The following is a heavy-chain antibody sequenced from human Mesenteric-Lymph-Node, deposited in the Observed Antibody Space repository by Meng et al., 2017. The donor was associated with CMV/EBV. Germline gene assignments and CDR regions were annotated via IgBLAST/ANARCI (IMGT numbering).Heavy chain of an antibody. CDR3: ARDHSGSQDYGMDV. CDR1: GFTFSSYW. D-gene: IGHD5-12*01. Sequence: GESLKISCAASGFTFSSYWMSWVRQAPGKGLEWVANIKQDGSEKYYVDSVKGRFTISRENAKNSLYLQMNSLRAGDTAVYYCARDHSGSQDYGMDVWGQGTTVTVSS. V-gene: IGHV3-7*01. J-gene: IGHJ6*02. CDR2: IKQDGSEK.